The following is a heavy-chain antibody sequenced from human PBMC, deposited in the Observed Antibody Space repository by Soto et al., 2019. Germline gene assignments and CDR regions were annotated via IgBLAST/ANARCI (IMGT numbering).Heavy chain of an antibody. J-gene: IGHJ4*02. D-gene: IGHD3-16*01. CDR1: GSTFSNYA. Sequence: GGSLRLSCASSGSTFSNYAMSWVRQAPGKGLEWVSLVSATAGTTYYTDSVKGRFTISRDNSRNTVYLQMNSLRADDTAVYYCAKDRLAGGFDYWGQGTLVTVSS. CDR2: VSATAGTT. CDR3: AKDRLAGGFDY. V-gene: IGHV3-23*01.